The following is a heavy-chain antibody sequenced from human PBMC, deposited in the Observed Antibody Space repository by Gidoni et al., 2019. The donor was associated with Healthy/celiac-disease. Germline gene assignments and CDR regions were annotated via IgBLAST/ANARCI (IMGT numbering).Heavy chain of an antibody. Sequence: QLQLQESGPVLVKPSETLSLTCPVSVVSISSRSYYWGWSRQPPGKGLEWIGSIYYSGSTYYNPSLKSRVTISVDTSKNQCALKLSSVTAADTAVYYCARVMRRFGELNDAFDIWGKGTMVTVSS. CDR3: ARVMRRFGELNDAFDI. D-gene: IGHD3-10*01. V-gene: IGHV4-39*07. CDR1: VVSISSRSYY. J-gene: IGHJ3*02. CDR2: IYYSGST.